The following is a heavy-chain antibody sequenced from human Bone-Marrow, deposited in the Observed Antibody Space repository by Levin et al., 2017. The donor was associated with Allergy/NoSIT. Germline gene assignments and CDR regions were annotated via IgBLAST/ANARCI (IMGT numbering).Heavy chain of an antibody. J-gene: IGHJ2*01. CDR1: GFTFSSYE. V-gene: IGHV3-48*03. CDR2: ISSSGSTI. D-gene: IGHD2-15*01. CDR3: ARTYCSGGSCYVWYFDL. Sequence: GESLKISCAASGFTFSSYEMNWVRQAPGKGLEWVSYISSSGSTIYYADSVKGRFTISRDNAKNSLYLQMNSLRAEDTAVYYCARTYCSGGSCYVWYFDLWGRGTLVTVSS.